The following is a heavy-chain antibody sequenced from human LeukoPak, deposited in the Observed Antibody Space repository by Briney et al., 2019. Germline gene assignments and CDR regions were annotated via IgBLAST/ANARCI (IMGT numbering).Heavy chain of an antibody. CDR1: GYTFTGYY. J-gene: IGHJ3*02. CDR2: INPNSGGT. D-gene: IGHD1-1*01. CDR3: ARKRLGYNHGPHDAFGI. Sequence: ASVKVSCKASGYTFTGYYMHWVRQAPGQGLEWMGRINPNSGGTNYAQKFQGRVTMTRDTSISTAYMELSRLRSDDTAVYYCARKRLGYNHGPHDAFGIWGQGTMVTVSS. V-gene: IGHV1-2*06.